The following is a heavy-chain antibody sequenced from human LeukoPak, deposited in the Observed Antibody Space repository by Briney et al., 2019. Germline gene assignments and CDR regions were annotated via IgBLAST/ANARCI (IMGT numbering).Heavy chain of an antibody. CDR1: GFTFSKYV. Sequence: GGSLRLSCGASGFTFSKYVMSWVRQAPGKGLEWVSGVSGSGGVTYYADSVKGRFTISRDNSKNTLHLQMNSLRAEDTAVYYCATFLAVIAARDSLYFQHWGQGTLVSVSS. J-gene: IGHJ1*01. D-gene: IGHD6-6*01. CDR2: VSGSGGVT. CDR3: ATFLAVIAARDSLYFQH. V-gene: IGHV3-23*01.